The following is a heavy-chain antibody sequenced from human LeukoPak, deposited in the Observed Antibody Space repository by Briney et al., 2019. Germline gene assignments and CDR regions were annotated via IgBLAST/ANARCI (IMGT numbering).Heavy chain of an antibody. CDR2: ISSSSSYI. CDR3: ARSPHGSSPLYFGMDV. J-gene: IGHJ6*02. V-gene: IGHV3-21*01. D-gene: IGHD6-13*01. CDR1: GFTFSSYS. Sequence: TGGSLRLSCAASGFTFSSYSMNWVRQAPGKGLEWVSSISSSSSYIYYADSVKGRFTISRDNAKNSLYLQMNSLRAEDTAVYYCARSPHGSSPLYFGMDVWGQGTTVTVSS.